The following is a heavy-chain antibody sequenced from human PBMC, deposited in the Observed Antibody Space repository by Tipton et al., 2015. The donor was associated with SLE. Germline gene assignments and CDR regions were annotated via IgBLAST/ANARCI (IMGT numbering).Heavy chain of an antibody. CDR3: ARDSDYYDSSGSLDY. D-gene: IGHD3-22*01. V-gene: IGHV4-59*11. J-gene: IGHJ4*02. CDR2: IYYSGST. CDR1: GGSISSHY. Sequence: TLSLTCTVSGGSISSHYWSWIRQPPGEGLEWIGYIYYSGSTNYNPSLKSRVTISVDTSKNQFSLKLSSVTAADTAVYYCARDSDYYDSSGSLDYWGQGTLVTVSS.